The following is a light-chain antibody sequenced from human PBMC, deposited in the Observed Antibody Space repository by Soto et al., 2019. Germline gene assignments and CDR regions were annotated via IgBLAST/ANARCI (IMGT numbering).Light chain of an antibody. CDR1: QTIRNF. V-gene: IGKV3-15*01. CDR2: GAS. Sequence: EIVITQTPATLSVSPGERATLSCRASQTIRNFLAWFQQKPGQAPSLLIYGASTRATGIPAWFSGSGSGTEFTLTISSLQSDDFALYYCRQYNNWPLTFGGGTKVEI. J-gene: IGKJ4*01. CDR3: RQYNNWPLT.